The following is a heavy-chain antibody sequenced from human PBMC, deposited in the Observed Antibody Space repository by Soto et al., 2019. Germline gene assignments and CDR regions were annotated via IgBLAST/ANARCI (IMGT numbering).Heavy chain of an antibody. CDR2: IYYSGST. CDR3: ARVPDDLFGVPWGFAP. CDR1: GGSVSSGSYY. J-gene: IGHJ5*02. V-gene: IGHV4-61*01. D-gene: IGHD3-3*01. Sequence: QVQLQESGPGLVKPSETLSLTCTVSGGSVSSGSYYWSWIRQPPGKGLEWIGYIYYSGSTNYNPSPKSRVTISVDTSKHQFSLKLSSVTAADTAVYYCARVPDDLFGVPWGFAPWGQGTLVTVSS.